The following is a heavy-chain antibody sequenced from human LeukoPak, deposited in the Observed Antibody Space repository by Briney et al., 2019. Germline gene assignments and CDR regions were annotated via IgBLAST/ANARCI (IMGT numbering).Heavy chain of an antibody. V-gene: IGHV1-46*01. Sequence: VASVKVPCKASGYTFTGYYMHWVRQAPGQGLEWMGMINPRDGSTRTLQRFQGRLTMTRDTSTSTLYMGLSSLRSEDTATYFCARCADQEFDFWGQGTLVTVSS. CDR2: INPRDGST. CDR3: ARCADQEFDF. J-gene: IGHJ4*02. CDR1: GYTFTGYY.